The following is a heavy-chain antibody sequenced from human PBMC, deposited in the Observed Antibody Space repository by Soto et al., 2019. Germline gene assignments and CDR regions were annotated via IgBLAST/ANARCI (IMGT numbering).Heavy chain of an antibody. J-gene: IGHJ6*02. V-gene: IGHV4-59*01. D-gene: IGHD2-2*03. Sequence: SETLSLTCTVSGGTISSYYWSWIRQPPGKGLEWIGYIYYSGSTNYNPSLKSRVTISVDTSKNQFSLKLSSVTAADTAVYYCARVGYCSSTSCYQDCYGMDVWGQGTTVTVSS. CDR2: IYYSGST. CDR3: ARVGYCSSTSCYQDCYGMDV. CDR1: GGTISSYY.